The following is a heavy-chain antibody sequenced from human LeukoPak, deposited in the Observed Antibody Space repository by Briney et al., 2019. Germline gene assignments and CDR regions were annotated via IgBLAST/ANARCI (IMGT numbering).Heavy chain of an antibody. CDR3: ARGRPRSGYYPFDY. D-gene: IGHD3-3*01. J-gene: IGHJ4*02. CDR2: IYYSGST. V-gene: IGHV4-59*01. CDR1: GGSISSYY. Sequence: PSETLSFTCTVSGGSISSYYWSWIRQPPGKGLEWIGDIYYSGSTNYNPSLKSRVTISVDTSKNQFSLKLSSVTAADTAVYYCARGRPRSGYYPFDYWGQGTLVTVSS.